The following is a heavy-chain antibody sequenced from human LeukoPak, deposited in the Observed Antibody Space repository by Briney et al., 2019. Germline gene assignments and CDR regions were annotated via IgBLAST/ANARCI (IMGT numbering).Heavy chain of an antibody. D-gene: IGHD3-22*01. CDR2: ISYDGSNK. Sequence: GRSLRLSCAASGFTFSSYAMHWVRQAPGKGLEWGAVISYDGSNKYYADSVKGRFTISRDNSKNTLYLQINSLRAEDTAAYYCARPYYYDSSGYSNPDYWGQGTLFTVSS. V-gene: IGHV3-30*04. CDR1: GFTFSSYA. J-gene: IGHJ4*02. CDR3: ARPYYYDSSGYSNPDY.